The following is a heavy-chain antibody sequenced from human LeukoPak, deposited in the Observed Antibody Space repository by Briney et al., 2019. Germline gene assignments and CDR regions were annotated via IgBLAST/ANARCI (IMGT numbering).Heavy chain of an antibody. Sequence: SETLSLTCTVSGGSISSYYWSWIRQPPGKGLEWIGYIYYSGGTNYNPSLKSRVTISVDTSKNQFSLKLSSVTAADTAVYYCARDAHDYGDYGMDVWGQGTTVTVSS. V-gene: IGHV4-59*01. CDR2: IYYSGGT. CDR1: GGSISSYY. CDR3: ARDAHDYGDYGMDV. D-gene: IGHD4-17*01. J-gene: IGHJ6*02.